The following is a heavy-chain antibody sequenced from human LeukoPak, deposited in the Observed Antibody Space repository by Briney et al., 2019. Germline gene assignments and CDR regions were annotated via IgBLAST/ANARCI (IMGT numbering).Heavy chain of an antibody. CDR3: ARGSWESYFYS. CDR1: GFTFSTYD. D-gene: IGHD1-26*01. J-gene: IGHJ4*02. V-gene: IGHV3-23*01. Sequence: GGSLRLSCAASGFTFSTYDMNWVRQAPGKGLEWVSIISGSGSTYYADSVKGRFTISRDNSKNTLYLQMNSLRAEDTAVYYCARGSWESYFYSWGQGTLVTVSS. CDR2: ISGSGST.